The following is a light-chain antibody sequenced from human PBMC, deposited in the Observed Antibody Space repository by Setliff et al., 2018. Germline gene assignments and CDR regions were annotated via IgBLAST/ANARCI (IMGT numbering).Light chain of an antibody. V-gene: IGLV2-11*01. CDR1: SSDAGGYNY. Sequence: QSALTQPRSVSGSPGQSVTISCTGTSSDAGGYNYVSWYQQHPGKAPKLMIYDVDKRPSGVPDRFSGSKSGNTASLTISGLQAEDEADYYCCSYAGNYLNWVFGGGTKGTVL. CDR3: CSYAGNYLNWV. CDR2: DVD. J-gene: IGLJ3*02.